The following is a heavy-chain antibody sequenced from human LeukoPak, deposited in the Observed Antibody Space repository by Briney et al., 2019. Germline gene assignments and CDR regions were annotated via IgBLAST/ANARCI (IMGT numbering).Heavy chain of an antibody. CDR1: GFIFRNYG. J-gene: IGHJ3*02. D-gene: IGHD5-18*01. CDR2: ISSSSSYI. CDR3: ARDRGYSYGPSDAFDI. V-gene: IGHV3-21*01. Sequence: PGGSLRLSCAASGFIFRNYGMNWVRQAPGKGLEWVSSISSSSSYIYYADSVKGRFTISRDNAKNSLYLQMNSLRAEDTAVYYCARDRGYSYGPSDAFDIWGQGTMVTVSS.